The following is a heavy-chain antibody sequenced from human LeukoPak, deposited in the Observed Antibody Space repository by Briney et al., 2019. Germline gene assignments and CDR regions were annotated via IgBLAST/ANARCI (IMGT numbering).Heavy chain of an antibody. Sequence: GSLRLSCAASGFTFSSYAMSWVRQAPGKGLEWVSAISGSGGSTYYADSVKGRFTISRDNAKNSLYLQMNSLRAEDTAVYYCARDKWAFDIWGQGTMVTVSS. J-gene: IGHJ3*02. CDR1: GFTFSSYA. V-gene: IGHV3-23*01. D-gene: IGHD1-26*01. CDR3: ARDKWAFDI. CDR2: ISGSGGST.